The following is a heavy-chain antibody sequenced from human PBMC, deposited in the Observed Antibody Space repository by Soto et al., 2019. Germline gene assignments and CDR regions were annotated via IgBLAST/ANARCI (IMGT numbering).Heavy chain of an antibody. Sequence: GGSLRLSCAASGFTFSDYYMSWIRQAPGKGLEWVSYISSSSSYTNYADSVKGRFTISRDNAENSLYLQMNSLRAEDTAVYYCARDSKEQLGPGTNYYYYYGMDVWGQGTTVTVSS. D-gene: IGHD6-13*01. V-gene: IGHV3-11*06. CDR2: ISSSSSYT. CDR1: GFTFSDYY. CDR3: ARDSKEQLGPGTNYYYYYGMDV. J-gene: IGHJ6*02.